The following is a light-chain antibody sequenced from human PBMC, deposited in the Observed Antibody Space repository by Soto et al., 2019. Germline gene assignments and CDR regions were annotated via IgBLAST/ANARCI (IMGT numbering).Light chain of an antibody. CDR2: DNA. V-gene: IGLV1-40*01. CDR1: SSNIGAGYD. J-gene: IGLJ2*01. CDR3: QSYDSSMTAVA. Sequence: QSVLTQPPSGSGAPGQRVTISCTGSSSNIGAGYDVHWYRQLPGTAPKLLIYDNANRPSGVPDRFSGSKSDTSASLAITGLQAEDQADYYCQSYDSSMTAVAFGGGTKLTVL.